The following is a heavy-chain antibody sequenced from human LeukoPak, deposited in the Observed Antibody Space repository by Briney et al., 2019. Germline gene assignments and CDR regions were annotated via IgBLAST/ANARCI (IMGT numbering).Heavy chain of an antibody. CDR1: GFRFSYHD. CDR2: IGAAGAHT. J-gene: IGHJ3*02. D-gene: IGHD1-14*01. V-gene: IGHV3-64*02. CDR3: ARELGGTKTGGFDI. Sequence: PGGSLRLSCAASGFRFSYHDMHWVRQAPGKGLEFVSSIGAAGAHTFYADSVKGRFTISRDNSQSTMYLQMDGLRPEDSAVYYCARELGGTKTGGFDIWGQGTVVTASS.